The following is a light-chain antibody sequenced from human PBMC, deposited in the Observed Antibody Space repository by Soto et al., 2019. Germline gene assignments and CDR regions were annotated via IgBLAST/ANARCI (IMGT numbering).Light chain of an antibody. J-gene: IGKJ4*01. CDR3: QQYRDWPLT. V-gene: IGKV3-15*01. CDR2: DAS. Sequence: EIVLTQSPATLSVSPGERATLSCRASHSAASAVAWYQQKPGQAPRLLIYDASTRAQGIPARFSGSGSATEFTLTISSLQSEDFAVYSCQQYRDWPLTFGGGTKVDLK. CDR1: HSAASA.